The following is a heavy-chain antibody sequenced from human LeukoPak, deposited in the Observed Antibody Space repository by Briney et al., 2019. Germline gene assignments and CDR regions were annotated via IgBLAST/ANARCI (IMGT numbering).Heavy chain of an antibody. CDR3: ARVRSSSSGDFDY. V-gene: IGHV4-38-2*02. Sequence: SETLSLTCTVSGYSISSGYYWGWIRQPPGKGLEWIGSIYHSGSTYYNPSPKSRVTISVDTSKNQFSLKLSSVTAADTAVYYCARVRSSSSGDFDYWGQGTLVTVSS. CDR1: GYSISSGYY. J-gene: IGHJ4*02. D-gene: IGHD6-6*01. CDR2: IYHSGST.